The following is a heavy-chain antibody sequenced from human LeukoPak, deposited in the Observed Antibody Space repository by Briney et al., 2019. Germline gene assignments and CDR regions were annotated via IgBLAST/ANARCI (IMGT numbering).Heavy chain of an antibody. CDR3: PTGWFGGVIPFDY. J-gene: IGHJ4*02. CDR2: FDPEDGET. V-gene: IGHV1-24*01. Sequence: EASVKVSCKVSGYTLTELSMHWVRQAPGKGLEWMGGFDPEDGETINAQKFQGRVTMTEDTSTDTAYMELSSLRSEDRAVYYCPTGWFGGVIPFDYWGGGPLVAVSS. CDR1: GYTLTELS. D-gene: IGHD3-16*01.